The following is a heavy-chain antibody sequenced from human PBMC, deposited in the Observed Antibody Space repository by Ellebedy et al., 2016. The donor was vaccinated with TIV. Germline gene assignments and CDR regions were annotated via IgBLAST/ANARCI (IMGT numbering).Heavy chain of an antibody. V-gene: IGHV1-8*01. D-gene: IGHD2-2*01. CDR2: MNPNSGNT. CDR1: GYTFTSYD. Sequence: ASVKVSCXASGYTFTSYDINWVRQATGQGLGWMGWMNPNSGNTGYAQKFQGRVTMTRNTSISTAYMELSRLRSDDTAVYYCAGRVGGNCSSTSCYWVDYYYMDVWGKGTTVTVSS. CDR3: AGRVGGNCSSTSCYWVDYYYMDV. J-gene: IGHJ6*03.